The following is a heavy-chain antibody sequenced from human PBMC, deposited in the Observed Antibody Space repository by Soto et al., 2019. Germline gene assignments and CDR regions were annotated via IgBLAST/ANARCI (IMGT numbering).Heavy chain of an antibody. J-gene: IGHJ6*02. CDR1: GFTFSSYW. Sequence: GSLRLSCAASGFTFSSYWMHWVRQAPGKGLVWVSRIKFDGSNTDYADSVKGRFTISRDNAKNTLYLQMNSLRAEDTTLYYCARGVPNYYAMDVWGQGTTVTVSS. CDR3: ARGVPNYYAMDV. V-gene: IGHV3-74*01. CDR2: IKFDGSNT.